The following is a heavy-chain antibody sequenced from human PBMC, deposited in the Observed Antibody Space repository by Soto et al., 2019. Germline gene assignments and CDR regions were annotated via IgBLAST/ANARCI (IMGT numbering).Heavy chain of an antibody. CDR3: ARTGYCSGGSCYTNWFDP. D-gene: IGHD2-15*01. Sequence: GASVKVSCKASGGTFSSYAISWVRQAPGQGLEWMGGINPIFGTANYAQKFQGRVTITADESTSTAYMELSSLRSEDTAVYYCARTGYCSGGSCYTNWFDPWGQGTLVTVSS. CDR1: GGTFSSYA. CDR2: INPIFGTA. V-gene: IGHV1-69*13. J-gene: IGHJ5*02.